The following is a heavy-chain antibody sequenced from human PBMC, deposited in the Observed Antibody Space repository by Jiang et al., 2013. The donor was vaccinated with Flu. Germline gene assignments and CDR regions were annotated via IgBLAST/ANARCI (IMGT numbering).Heavy chain of an antibody. Sequence: PGLVKPSETLSLTCVVSVGSISSSNWWSWVRQSPGKGLEWIAEIYHSGSTYYNPSLKSRVTISVDTSKNQFSLKLSSVTAADTAVYYCVSFLSSQLWDAEFDYWGQGTLVTVSS. CDR2: IYHSGST. J-gene: IGHJ4*02. D-gene: IGHD5-18*01. CDR1: VGSISSSNW. V-gene: IGHV4-4*02. CDR3: VSFLSSQLWDAEFDY.